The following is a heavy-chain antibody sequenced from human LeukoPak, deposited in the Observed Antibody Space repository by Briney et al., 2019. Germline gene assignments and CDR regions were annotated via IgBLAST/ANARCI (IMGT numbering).Heavy chain of an antibody. CDR2: INHSGST. J-gene: IGHJ6*03. CDR3: ARATYGDHYYYYYMDV. D-gene: IGHD4-17*01. CDR1: GGSFSGYY. Sequence: SETLSLTCAVYGGSFSGYYWSWIRQPPGKGLEWIGEINHSGSTNYNPSPKSRVTISVDTSKNQFSLKLSSVTAADTAVYYCARATYGDHYYYYYMDVWGKGTTVTVSS. V-gene: IGHV4-34*01.